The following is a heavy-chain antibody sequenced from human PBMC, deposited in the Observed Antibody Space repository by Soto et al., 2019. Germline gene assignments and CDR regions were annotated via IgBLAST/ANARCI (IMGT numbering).Heavy chain of an antibody. V-gene: IGHV3-74*01. CDR3: ASCSGGSCYFGMDV. D-gene: IGHD2-15*01. CDR2: INSDGSST. CDR1: GFTFSNYW. Sequence: EVPLVESGGGLVQPGGSLRLSCAASGFTFSNYWMHWVRQAPGKGLVWVSRINSDGSSTSYADSVKGRFTISRDNAKNTLYLQMNSLRAEDTAVYYCASCSGGSCYFGMDVWGQGTTVTVSS. J-gene: IGHJ6*02.